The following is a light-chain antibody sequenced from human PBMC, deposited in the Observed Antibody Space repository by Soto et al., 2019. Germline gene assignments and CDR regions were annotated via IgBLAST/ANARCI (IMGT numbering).Light chain of an antibody. CDR2: GNT. J-gene: IGLJ2*01. V-gene: IGLV1-40*01. CDR1: SSNIGAGYD. CDR3: QSYDTSLSGSI. Sequence: QSVLTQPPSVSGAPGRRVTISCTGSSSNIGAGYDVHWYQQLPGTAPKLLIYGNTHRPSGVTDRFSGSRSGPSDSLAITGLRAEDEADYYCQSYDTSLSGSIFGGGTKLTVL.